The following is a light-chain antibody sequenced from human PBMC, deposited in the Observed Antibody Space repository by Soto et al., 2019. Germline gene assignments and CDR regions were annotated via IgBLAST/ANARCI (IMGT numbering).Light chain of an antibody. V-gene: IGLV2-23*01. CDR1: NSNIGTYNL. CDR3: CSYAGSATWV. Sequence: QSALTQPASVSGSPGQSITISCTGTNSNIGTYNLVSWYQQHPGKAPKLIIYEGSKRPSGISNLFSGSKSGNTASLTISGLQAEDEADYYCCSYAGSATWVFGGGTKLTVL. J-gene: IGLJ3*02. CDR2: EGS.